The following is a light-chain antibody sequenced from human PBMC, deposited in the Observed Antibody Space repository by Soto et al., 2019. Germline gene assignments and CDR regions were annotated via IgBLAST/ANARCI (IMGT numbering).Light chain of an antibody. V-gene: IGLV3-25*02. CDR1: ALPKQY. J-gene: IGLJ3*02. Sequence: SYELTQPPSVSVSPGQTARITCSGDALPKQYAYWYQQKPGQAPVLVIYKGSERPSGIPERFSGSSSGTTVTLTISGVQAEDEADYYCQSADSSDTGVFGGGTKLTVL. CDR2: KGS. CDR3: QSADSSDTGV.